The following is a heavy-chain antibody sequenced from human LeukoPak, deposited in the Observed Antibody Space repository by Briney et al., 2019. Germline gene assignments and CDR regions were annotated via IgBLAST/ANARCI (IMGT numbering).Heavy chain of an antibody. CDR3: AKDDYGDYWDAFDI. CDR2: INSDGSST. V-gene: IGHV3-74*01. J-gene: IGHJ3*02. D-gene: IGHD4-17*01. Sequence: PGGSLRLSCAASGFTLSSYWMHWVRQAPGKGLVWVSHINSDGSSTSYADSVKGRFTISRDNAKNTLYLQMNSLRAEDTAVYYCAKDDYGDYWDAFDIWGQGTMVTVSS. CDR1: GFTLSSYW.